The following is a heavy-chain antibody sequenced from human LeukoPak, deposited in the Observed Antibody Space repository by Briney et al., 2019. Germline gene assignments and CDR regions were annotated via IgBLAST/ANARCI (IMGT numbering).Heavy chain of an antibody. V-gene: IGHV3-73*01. CDR3: TRDRGTYTWFDP. D-gene: IGHD3-16*01. J-gene: IGHJ5*02. CDR1: GFTFSGSA. CDR2: IDKEDKLYAY. Sequence: PGGSLRLSCAASGFTFSGSAVHWVRQSSGKGLEWVGHIDKEDKLYAYAYAESVKGRFTISRDDSKETAFLHMDSLKTEDTALYYCTRDRGTYTWFDPWGQGTLVTLSS.